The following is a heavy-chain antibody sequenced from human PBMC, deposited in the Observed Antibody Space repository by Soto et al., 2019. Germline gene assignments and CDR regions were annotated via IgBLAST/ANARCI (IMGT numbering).Heavy chain of an antibody. D-gene: IGHD2-21*02. V-gene: IGHV2-5*02. CDR3: VQSRCGGDCLQSYSSHSYYGLDV. Sequence: SGPTLVNPTETLTLTCTFSGFSLSARGMGVGWIRQPPGKALEWLALIYWDDDKRYNPSLNSRLTITKDTSKNQVVLAMTNVDPVDTATYYCVQSRCGGDCLQSYSSHSYYGLDVWGQGTTVTVSS. CDR2: IYWDDDK. J-gene: IGHJ6*02. CDR1: GFSLSARGMG.